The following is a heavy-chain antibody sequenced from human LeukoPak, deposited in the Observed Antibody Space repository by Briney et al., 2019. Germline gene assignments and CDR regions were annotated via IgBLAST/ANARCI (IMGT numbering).Heavy chain of an antibody. D-gene: IGHD2-21*02. CDR3: AGEGEVVVVTAIGPNYFDY. CDR2: IIPILGIA. CDR1: GGTFSSYA. Sequence: ASVKVSCKASGGTFSSYAISWVRQAPGQGLEWMGRIIPILGIANYAQKFQGRVTITADKSTSTAYMELSSLRSEDTAVYYCAGEGEVVVVTAIGPNYFDYWGQGTLVTVSS. V-gene: IGHV1-69*04. J-gene: IGHJ4*02.